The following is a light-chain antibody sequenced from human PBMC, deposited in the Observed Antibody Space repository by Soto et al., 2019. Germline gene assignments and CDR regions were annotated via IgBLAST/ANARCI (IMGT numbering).Light chain of an antibody. Sequence: EIVLTQFPVTLSLSPGERATLSCRASQSVSNYLAWYQQKPGQAPRLLIYDVSTRATGVPARFSGSGSGTDYTLTITSLEPEDFAVYSCQQRSDWPITFGQGTRLEMK. CDR1: QSVSNY. J-gene: IGKJ5*01. CDR3: QQRSDWPIT. V-gene: IGKV3-11*01. CDR2: DVS.